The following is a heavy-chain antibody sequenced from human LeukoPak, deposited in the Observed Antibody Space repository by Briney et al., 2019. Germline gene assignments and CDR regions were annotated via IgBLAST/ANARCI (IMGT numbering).Heavy chain of an antibody. CDR2: IYYSGST. J-gene: IGHJ4*02. V-gene: IGHV4-59*01. Sequence: SETLSLTCTVSGGSISSYYWSWIRQPPGKGLEWIGYIYYSGSTNYNPSLKSRVTISVDTSKNQFSLKLSSVTAADTAVYYCARSLGYDILTGYYTDFDYWGQGTLVTVSS. CDR1: GGSISSYY. CDR3: ARSLGYDILTGYYTDFDY. D-gene: IGHD3-9*01.